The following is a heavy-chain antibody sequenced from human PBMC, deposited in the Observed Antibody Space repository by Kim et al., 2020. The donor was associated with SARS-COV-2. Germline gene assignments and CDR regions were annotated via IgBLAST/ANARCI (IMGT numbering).Heavy chain of an antibody. Sequence: GGSLRLSCAASGFTFSNAWMSWVRQAPGKGLEWVGRIKSKTDGGTTDYAAPVKGRFTISRDDSKNTLYLQMNSLKTEDTAVYYCHRGIYDSSGYYYPPVDYWGQGTLVTVSS. CDR1: GFTFSNAW. CDR3: HRGIYDSSGYYYPPVDY. V-gene: IGHV3-15*01. J-gene: IGHJ4*02. CDR2: IKSKTDGGTT. D-gene: IGHD3-22*01.